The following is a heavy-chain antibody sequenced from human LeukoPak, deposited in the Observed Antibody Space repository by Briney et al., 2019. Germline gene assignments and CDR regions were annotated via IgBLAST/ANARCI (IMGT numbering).Heavy chain of an antibody. Sequence: GASVKVSCKASGGTFSSYAISWVRQAPGQGLEWMGGIIPIFGTANYAQKFQGRVTITTDESTSTAHMELSSLRSEDTAVYYCARGYYDSSGYSYYFDYWGQGTLVTVSS. CDR2: IIPIFGTA. V-gene: IGHV1-69*05. J-gene: IGHJ4*02. CDR1: GGTFSSYA. CDR3: ARGYYDSSGYSYYFDY. D-gene: IGHD3-22*01.